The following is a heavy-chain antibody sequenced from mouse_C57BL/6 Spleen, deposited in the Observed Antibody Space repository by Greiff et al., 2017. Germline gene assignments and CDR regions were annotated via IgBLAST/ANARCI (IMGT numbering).Heavy chain of an antibody. CDR2: IWSDGST. Sequence: QVQLKESGPGLVAPSQSMSITCTVSGFSLTSYGVHWVRQPPGKGLEWLVVIWSDGSTTYNSALKSRLSISKDNSKSQVFLKMNSLQTDDTAMYYCARQRDYGEGAMDYWGQGTSVTVSS. CDR1: GFSLTSYG. CDR3: ARQRDYGEGAMDY. V-gene: IGHV2-6-1*01. J-gene: IGHJ4*01. D-gene: IGHD2-4*01.